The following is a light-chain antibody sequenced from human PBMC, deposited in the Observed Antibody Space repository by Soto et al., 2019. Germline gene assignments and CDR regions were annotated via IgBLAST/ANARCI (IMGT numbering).Light chain of an antibody. J-gene: IGLJ3*02. CDR1: RSNIGDNA. CDR2: YDD. V-gene: IGLV1-36*01. CDR3: AAWDDSLNGGV. Sequence: QSVLTQPPSVSEAPRQRVTISCSGSRSNIGDNAVNWYQQLPGKAPKLLIYYDDLLPSGVSDRFSGSKPGTSASLAISGVQSEDEADYYCAAWDDSLNGGVFGGGTKLTVL.